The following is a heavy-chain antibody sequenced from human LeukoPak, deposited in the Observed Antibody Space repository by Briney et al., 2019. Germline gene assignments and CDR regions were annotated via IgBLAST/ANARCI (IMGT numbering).Heavy chain of an antibody. CDR2: INHSGST. Sequence: PSETLSLTCAAYGGSFSGYYWSWIRQPPGKGLEWIGEINHSGSTNYNPSLKSRVTISVDTSKNQFSLKLSSVTAADTAVYYCARGEISVAPYIEGRNWFDPWGQGTLVTVSS. J-gene: IGHJ5*02. CDR1: GGSFSGYY. D-gene: IGHD3-16*02. CDR3: ARGEISVAPYIEGRNWFDP. V-gene: IGHV4-34*01.